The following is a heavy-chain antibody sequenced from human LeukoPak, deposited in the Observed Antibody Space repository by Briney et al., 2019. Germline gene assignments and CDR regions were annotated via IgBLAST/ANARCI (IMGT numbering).Heavy chain of an antibody. V-gene: IGHV1-69*13. J-gene: IGHJ4*02. CDR1: GGTFSSYA. CDR2: IIPIFGTA. Sequence: SVKVSCKASGGTFSSYAISWVRQAPGQGLEWMGGIIPIFGTANYAQEFQGRVTITADESTSTAYMELSSLRSEDTAVYYCARSGSYYDNLFDYWGQGALVTVSS. CDR3: ARSGSYYDNLFDY. D-gene: IGHD3-22*01.